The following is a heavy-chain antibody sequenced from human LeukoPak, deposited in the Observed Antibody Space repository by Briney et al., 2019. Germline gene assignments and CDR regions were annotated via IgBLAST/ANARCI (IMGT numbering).Heavy chain of an antibody. J-gene: IGHJ5*02. CDR3: ARGPDSSSWYGGFDP. V-gene: IGHV4-59*01. D-gene: IGHD6-13*01. CDR1: GGSISSYY. Sequence: SETLSLTCTVSGGSISSYYWSWIRQPPGKGLKWIGYLSYSGSTNYNPSLKSRVTISVDTSKNQLSLKLSSVTAADTAVYYCARGPDSSSWYGGFDPWGQGTLVTVSS. CDR2: LSYSGST.